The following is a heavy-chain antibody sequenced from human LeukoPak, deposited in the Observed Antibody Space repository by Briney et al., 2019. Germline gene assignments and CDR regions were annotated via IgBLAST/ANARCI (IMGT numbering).Heavy chain of an antibody. V-gene: IGHV3-21*01. Sequence: GGSLRLSCAASGFTFSSYSMNWVRQAPGKGLEWVSSISSSSSYIYYADSVKGRFTISRDNAKNSLYLQMNSLRAEDTAAYYCARGRVVRGYMGYWGQGTLVTVSS. CDR2: ISSSSSYI. J-gene: IGHJ4*02. CDR1: GFTFSSYS. CDR3: ARGRVVRGYMGY. D-gene: IGHD3-10*01.